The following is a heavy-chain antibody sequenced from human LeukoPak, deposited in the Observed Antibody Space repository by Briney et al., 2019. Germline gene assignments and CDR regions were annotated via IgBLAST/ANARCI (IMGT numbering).Heavy chain of an antibody. V-gene: IGHV4-34*01. Sequence: SETLSLTCADYGGSFSGYYWSWIRQPPGKGLEWIWEINRSGSTNYNPSPKSRVTISVDTSKNQFSLKLSSVTAADTAVYYCARAPIVVVPAASMRYYYGMDVWGKGTTVTVSS. CDR1: GGSFSGYY. CDR2: INRSGST. J-gene: IGHJ6*04. D-gene: IGHD2-2*01. CDR3: ARAPIVVVPAASMRYYYGMDV.